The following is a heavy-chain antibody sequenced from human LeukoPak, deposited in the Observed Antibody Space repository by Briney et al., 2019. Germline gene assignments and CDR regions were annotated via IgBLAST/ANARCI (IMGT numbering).Heavy chain of an antibody. V-gene: IGHV1-69*13. CDR3: ARVTTLKHSFDY. J-gene: IGHJ4*02. CDR2: IIPIFGTA. D-gene: IGHD4-17*01. Sequence: SVKVSCKASGYTFTSYGISWVRQAPGQGLEWMGGIIPIFGTANCAQKFQGRVTITADESTSTAYMELSSLRSEDTAVYYCARVTTLKHSFDYWGQGTLVTVSS. CDR1: GYTFTSYG.